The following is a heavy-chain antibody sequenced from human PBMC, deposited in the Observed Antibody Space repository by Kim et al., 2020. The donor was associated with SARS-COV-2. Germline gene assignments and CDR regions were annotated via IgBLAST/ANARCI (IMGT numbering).Heavy chain of an antibody. CDR3: ARDHGGSYFGEC. Sequence: NYAQKFQGRVTITAEESTSTAYMELSSLRSEDTAVYYCARDHGGSYFGECWGQGTLVTVSS. D-gene: IGHD1-26*01. J-gene: IGHJ4*02. V-gene: IGHV1-69*01.